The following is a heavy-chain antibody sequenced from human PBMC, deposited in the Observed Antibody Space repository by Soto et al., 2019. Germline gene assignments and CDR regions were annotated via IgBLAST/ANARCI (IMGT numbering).Heavy chain of an antibody. J-gene: IGHJ4*02. V-gene: IGHV4-39*01. Sequence: PWETLSLTCTVSGASISSSRSYWGWVRQPPGKGLEWIVSFYYTGGTYSTYYNPSLKSRVTISVDTSKGQFSLNLRSVTAADTAVYYCASPRQGNYDFLSGYYALDYWGQGTLVTVSS. D-gene: IGHD3-3*01. CDR1: GASISSSRSY. CDR2: FYYTGGT. CDR3: ASPRQGNYDFLSGYYALDY.